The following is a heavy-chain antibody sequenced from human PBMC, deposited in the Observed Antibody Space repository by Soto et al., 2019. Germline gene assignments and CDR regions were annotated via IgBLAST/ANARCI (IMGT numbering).Heavy chain of an antibody. CDR2: ISSSSSYI. CDR1: GFTFSSYS. J-gene: IGHJ3*02. V-gene: IGHV3-21*01. CDR3: ARDHPSIAAHHAFDI. Sequence: GGSLRLSCAASGFTFSSYSMNWVRQAPGKGLEWVSSISSSSSYIYYADSVKGRFTISRDNAKNSLYLQMNSLRAEDTAVYYCARDHPSIAAHHAFDIWGQGTMVSVSS. D-gene: IGHD6-6*01.